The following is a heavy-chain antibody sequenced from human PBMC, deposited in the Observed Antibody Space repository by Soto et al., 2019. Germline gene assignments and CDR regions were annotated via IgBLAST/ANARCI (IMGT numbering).Heavy chain of an antibody. CDR1: GFTFSSYD. Sequence: EVQLLESGGGWVQPGGSLRLSCAASGFTFSSYDMSWVRQAPGKGLEWVSAISGSGGSAYYADSVKGRFAISRDNTKNTVCVQMNSLRSEDKAIYYCAKEDDSWTNGHFDIWVQGTLVTVSS. D-gene: IGHD3-3*01. V-gene: IGHV3-23*01. J-gene: IGHJ3*02. CDR2: ISGSGGSA. CDR3: AKEDDSWTNGHFDI.